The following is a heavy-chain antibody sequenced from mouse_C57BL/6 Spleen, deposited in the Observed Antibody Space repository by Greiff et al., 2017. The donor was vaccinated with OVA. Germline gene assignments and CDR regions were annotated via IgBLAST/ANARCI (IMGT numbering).Heavy chain of an antibody. Sequence: VQGVESGPGLVQPSQSLSITCTVSGFSLTSYGVHWVRQSPGKGLEWLGVIWSGGSTDYNAAFISRLSISKDNSKSQVFFKMNSLQADDTAIYYCARNNDGYYGYFDVWGTGTTVTVSS. D-gene: IGHD2-3*01. J-gene: IGHJ1*03. V-gene: IGHV2-2*01. CDR2: IWSGGST. CDR1: GFSLTSYG. CDR3: ARNNDGYYGYFDV.